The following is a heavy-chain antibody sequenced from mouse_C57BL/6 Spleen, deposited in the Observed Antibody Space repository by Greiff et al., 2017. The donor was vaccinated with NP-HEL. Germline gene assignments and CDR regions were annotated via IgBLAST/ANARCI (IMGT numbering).Heavy chain of an antibody. CDR2: IYPGDGDT. Sequence: VQLQESGPELVKPGASVKISCKASGYAFSSSWMNWVKQRPGKGLEWIGRIYPGDGDTNYNGKFKGKATLTADKSSRTAYMQLSSLTSEDSAVYFCAIANWFAYWGQGTLVTVSA. V-gene: IGHV1-82*01. CDR1: GYAFSSSW. J-gene: IGHJ3*01. D-gene: IGHD1-1*01. CDR3: AIANWFAY.